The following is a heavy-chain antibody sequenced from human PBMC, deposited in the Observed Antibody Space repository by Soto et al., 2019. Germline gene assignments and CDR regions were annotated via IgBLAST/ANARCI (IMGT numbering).Heavy chain of an antibody. CDR1: GFTFSTYA. V-gene: IGHV3-30-3*01. CDR2: ISYDGSNK. CDR3: AILAHGKFDY. J-gene: IGHJ4*02. Sequence: TGGSLRLSCAAPGFTFSTYALNWVRQSPGKGLEWVAVISYDGSNKYYAASVKGRFTISRDNSKNTLYLQMNSLTAEDTAVYYCAILAHGKFDYWGQGALVTVSS. D-gene: IGHD1-26*01.